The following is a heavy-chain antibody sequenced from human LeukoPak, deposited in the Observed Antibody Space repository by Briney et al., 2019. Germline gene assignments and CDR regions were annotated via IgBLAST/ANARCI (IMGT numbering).Heavy chain of an antibody. Sequence: SSETLSLTCTVSGGSISSYYWSWIRQPPGKGLEWLGNISYSGTTNYNPSLKSRVTISIDTSKNQFSLKLTSVTAADTAVYYCARVGYDTYYWYMDVWGKGTTVTVS. D-gene: IGHD5-12*01. CDR1: GGSISSYY. J-gene: IGHJ6*03. V-gene: IGHV4-59*01. CDR2: ISYSGTT. CDR3: ARVGYDTYYWYMDV.